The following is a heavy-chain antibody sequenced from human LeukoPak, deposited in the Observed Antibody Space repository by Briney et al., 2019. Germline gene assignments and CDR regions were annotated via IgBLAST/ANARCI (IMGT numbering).Heavy chain of an antibody. CDR1: GGSISSYY. CDR3: ARDPGGYYDSSGYYSHVGYFDY. D-gene: IGHD3-22*01. CDR2: IYTSGST. V-gene: IGHV4-4*07. J-gene: IGHJ4*02. Sequence: PSETLSLTCTVSGGSISSYYWSWIRQPAGKGLEWIGRIYTSGSTNYNPSLKSRVTISVDTSKNQSSLKLSSVTAADTAVYYCARDPGGYYDSSGYYSHVGYFDYWGQGTLVTVSS.